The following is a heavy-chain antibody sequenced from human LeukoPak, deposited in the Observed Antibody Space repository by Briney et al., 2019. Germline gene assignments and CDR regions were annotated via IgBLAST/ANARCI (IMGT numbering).Heavy chain of an antibody. CDR3: AKWTGNSVNFDY. Sequence: AGGSLRLSCAASGFTFSSYGMSWVRQAPGKGLEWVSTISGSGGSTYYADSVKGRFTISRDNSKNTVHLHMNSLSAEDTAVYYCAKWTGNSVNFDYWGQGTLVTVSS. J-gene: IGHJ4*02. V-gene: IGHV3-23*01. D-gene: IGHD3/OR15-3a*01. CDR2: ISGSGGST. CDR1: GFTFSSYG.